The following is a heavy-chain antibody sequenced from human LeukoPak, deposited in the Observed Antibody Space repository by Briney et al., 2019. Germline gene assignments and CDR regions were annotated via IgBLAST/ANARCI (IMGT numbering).Heavy chain of an antibody. CDR3: ARDVDQYGVNWFDP. CDR2: IIYSGNT. CDR1: SGSISSTSYY. V-gene: IGHV4-39*07. D-gene: IGHD4-17*01. Sequence: PSETLSLTCTASSGSISSTSYYWGWIRQPPGRGLEWIGGIIYSGNTYYNPSLKSRVTLSLDTSKNQFSLKVGSVTAADTAVYYCARDVDQYGVNWFDPWGQGTLVTVSS. J-gene: IGHJ5*02.